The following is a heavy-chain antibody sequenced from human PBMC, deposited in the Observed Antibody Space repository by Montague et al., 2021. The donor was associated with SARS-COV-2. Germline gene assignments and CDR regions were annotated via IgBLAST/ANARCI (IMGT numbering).Heavy chain of an antibody. V-gene: IGHV2-70*11. CDR1: GFSLSTSGMC. J-gene: IGHJ4*02. Sequence: PALVKPTQTLTLTCTFSGFSLSTSGMCVSWIRQPPRKALEWLARIDWYDDKYYSTSLKTRLTISKDTSKNQVVLTMTNMDPVDTATYYCAREIAAAPDYWGQGTLVTVSS. D-gene: IGHD6-13*01. CDR2: IDWYDDK. CDR3: AREIAAAPDY.